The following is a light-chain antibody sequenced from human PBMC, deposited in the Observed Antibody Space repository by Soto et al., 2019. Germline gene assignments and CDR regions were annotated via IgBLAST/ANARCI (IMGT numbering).Light chain of an antibody. J-gene: IGKJ2*01. Sequence: DIQMTQSPSSLSASVGDIVTITCRASQIIGNDSNWYQQKPGKAPKLLVYGTSSLQSGVPSRFSGRGSGTDFALTINSLQPDDFAVYYCQQGYKTPYTLGRGTK. CDR3: QQGYKTPYT. CDR2: GTS. CDR1: QIIGND. V-gene: IGKV1-39*01.